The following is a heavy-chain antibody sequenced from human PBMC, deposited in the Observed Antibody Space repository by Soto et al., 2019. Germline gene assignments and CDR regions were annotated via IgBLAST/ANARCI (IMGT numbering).Heavy chain of an antibody. CDR3: ARDQRGRNSRFDP. CDR1: CYTFTRYA. J-gene: IGHJ5*02. V-gene: IGHV1-3*01. Sequence: GASVKVSFKASCYTFTRYAMHCVRQAPGQRLDWMGWINAGNGNTKYSQNFHGRVTITSETSASTAYMELSSLRSEDTAVYYCARDQRGRNSRFDPWGQGTLVTVS. CDR2: INAGNGNT. D-gene: IGHD4-4*01.